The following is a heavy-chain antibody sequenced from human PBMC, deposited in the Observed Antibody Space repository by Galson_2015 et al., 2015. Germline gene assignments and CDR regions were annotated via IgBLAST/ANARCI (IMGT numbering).Heavy chain of an antibody. J-gene: IGHJ4*02. Sequence: SLRISCAASGFTFSSYAMSWVRQAPGKGLEWVSAISGSGGSTYYADSVKGRFTLSRDNSKNTLYLQMNSLRAEDTAVYYCAKDLGPAAMGYFDYWGQGTLVTVSS. V-gene: IGHV3-23*01. CDR2: ISGSGGST. CDR1: GFTFSSYA. CDR3: AKDLGPAAMGYFDY. D-gene: IGHD2-2*01.